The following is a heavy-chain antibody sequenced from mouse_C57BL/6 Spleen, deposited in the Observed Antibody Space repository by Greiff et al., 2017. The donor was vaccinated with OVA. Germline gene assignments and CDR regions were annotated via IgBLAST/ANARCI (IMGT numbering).Heavy chain of an antibody. CDR3: AIAVFYGHCCGCAY. D-gene: IGHD2-1*01. Sequence: QVQLQQPGAELVRPGSSVKLSCKASGYTFTSYWMDWVKQRPGQGLEWIGNIYPSDSETHYNQKFKDKATLTVDKSSSTAYMQLSSLTSEDSGVLYCAIAVFYGHCCGCAYWAQGTGVTVCA. CDR1: GYTFTSYW. CDR2: IYPSDSET. J-gene: IGHJ3*01. V-gene: IGHV1-61*01.